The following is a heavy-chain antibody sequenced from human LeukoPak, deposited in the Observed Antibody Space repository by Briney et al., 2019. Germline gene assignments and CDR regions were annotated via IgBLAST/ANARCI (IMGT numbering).Heavy chain of an antibody. CDR2: ISYDGSNK. D-gene: IGHD4-17*01. Sequence: GRSLRLSCAASGFTFSSYAMHWVRQAPGKGLEWVAVISYDGSNKYYADSVKGRFTISRDNSKNTLYLQMNSLRAEDTAVYYCARDTRPYVDYVNYWGQGTLVTVSS. CDR3: ARDTRPYVDYVNY. J-gene: IGHJ4*02. V-gene: IGHV3-30*04. CDR1: GFTFSSYA.